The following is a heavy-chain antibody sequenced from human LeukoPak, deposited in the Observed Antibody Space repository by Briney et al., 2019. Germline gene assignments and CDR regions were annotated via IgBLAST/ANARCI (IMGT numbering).Heavy chain of an antibody. CDR1: GGSISSSSYS. D-gene: IGHD3-3*01. CDR3: ATSGVVIIDATFDY. Sequence: SETLSLTCTVSGGSISSSSYSWGWIRQPPGKGLEWIGSIYYSGSTYYNPSLKSRVTISVDTSKNQFSLKLSSVTAADTAVYYCATSGVVIIDATFDYWGQGTLVTVSS. J-gene: IGHJ4*02. V-gene: IGHV4-39*01. CDR2: IYYSGST.